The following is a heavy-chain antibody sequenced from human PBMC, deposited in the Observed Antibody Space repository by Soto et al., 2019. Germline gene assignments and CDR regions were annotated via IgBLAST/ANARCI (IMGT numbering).Heavy chain of an antibody. V-gene: IGHV4-39*01. D-gene: IGHD5-18*01. Sequence: GSISSSSYYWGWIRQPPGKGLEWIGSIYYSGSTYYNPSLKSRVTISVDTSKNQFSLKLSSVTAADTAVYYCARGLGYSYGLRWFDPWGQGTLVTVSS. CDR3: ARGLGYSYGLRWFDP. J-gene: IGHJ5*02. CDR2: IYYSGST. CDR1: GSISSSSYY.